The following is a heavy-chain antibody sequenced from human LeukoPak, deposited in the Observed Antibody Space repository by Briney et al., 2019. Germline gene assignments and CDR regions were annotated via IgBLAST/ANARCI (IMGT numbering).Heavy chain of an antibody. Sequence: HSETLSLTCTVSGGSISSYYWSWIRQPPGKGLEWIGYIYYSGSTNYNPSLKSRVTISVDTSKNQFSLKLSSVTAADTAVYYCARGPHGYSYGPYYYGMDVWGQGTTVTVSS. V-gene: IGHV4-59*01. CDR1: GGSISSYY. J-gene: IGHJ6*02. D-gene: IGHD5-18*01. CDR2: IYYSGST. CDR3: ARGPHGYSYGPYYYGMDV.